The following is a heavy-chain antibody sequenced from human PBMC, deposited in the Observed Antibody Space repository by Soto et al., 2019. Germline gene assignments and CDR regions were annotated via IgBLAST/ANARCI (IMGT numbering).Heavy chain of an antibody. Sequence: PGGSLRLSCAASGFTFSDYYMSWIRQAPGKGLEFVSYISSSCSTIYYADSVKGRFTISRDNSKNSLYLQMNSLRAEDTAVYYCARDNRDTAMVQYYYYYMDVWGKGTTVTVSS. V-gene: IGHV3-11*01. J-gene: IGHJ6*03. CDR3: ARDNRDTAMVQYYYYYMDV. D-gene: IGHD5-18*01. CDR2: ISSSCSTI. CDR1: GFTFSDYY.